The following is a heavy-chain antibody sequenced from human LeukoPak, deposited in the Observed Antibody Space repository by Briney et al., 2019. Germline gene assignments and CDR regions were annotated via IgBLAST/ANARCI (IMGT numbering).Heavy chain of an antibody. CDR3: ARCFNPLRFLGEGPYGMDV. CDR1: GYSFTSYW. D-gene: IGHD3-3*01. Sequence: PGESLKISCKGSGYSFTSYWIGWVRQMPGKGLEWMGIIYPGDSDTRYSPSFQGQVTISADKSISTAYLQWSSLKASDTAMYYCARCFNPLRFLGEGPYGMDVWGQGPTVTVSS. J-gene: IGHJ6*02. CDR2: IYPGDSDT. V-gene: IGHV5-51*01.